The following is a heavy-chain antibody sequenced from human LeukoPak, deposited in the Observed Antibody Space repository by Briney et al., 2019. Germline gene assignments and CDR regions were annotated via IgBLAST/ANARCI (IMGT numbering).Heavy chain of an antibody. Sequence: SETLSLTCTVSGYSISSGYYWGWIRQPPGKGLEWIGSIYHSGSTYYNPSLKSRVTISVDTSKNQFSLKLSSVTAADTAVYYCASKSQNYYYDSSVQAFDIWGQGTMVTVSS. CDR1: GYSISSGYY. D-gene: IGHD3-22*01. J-gene: IGHJ3*02. V-gene: IGHV4-38-2*02. CDR2: IYHSGST. CDR3: ASKSQNYYYDSSVQAFDI.